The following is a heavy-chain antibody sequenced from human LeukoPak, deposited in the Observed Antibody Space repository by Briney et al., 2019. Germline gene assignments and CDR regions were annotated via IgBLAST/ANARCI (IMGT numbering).Heavy chain of an antibody. CDR3: ASTGGHSSGYYYPGY. Sequence: GGSLRLSCAASGFTFSSYAMSWVRQAPGKGLEWVSAISGSGGSTYYADSVKGRFTISRDNSKNTLYLQMNSLRAEDTAVYYCASTGGHSSGYYYPGYWDQGTLVTVSS. CDR1: GFTFSSYA. CDR2: ISGSGGST. J-gene: IGHJ4*02. D-gene: IGHD3-22*01. V-gene: IGHV3-23*01.